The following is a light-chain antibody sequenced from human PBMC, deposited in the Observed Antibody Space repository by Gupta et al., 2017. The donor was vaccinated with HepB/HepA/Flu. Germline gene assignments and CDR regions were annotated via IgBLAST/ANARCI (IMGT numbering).Light chain of an antibody. J-gene: IGKJ4*01. V-gene: IGKV3-15*01. CDR1: QSVNTF. CDR3: QQEKNWPRT. CDR2: DSS. Sequence: EILMTQSPAALPVSPGEGATLSCRASQSVNTFLAWYQQKPRQAPRLLIFDSSTRAPGIPARFSGSGSGTEFTLTVTSLQSEDFAVYYCQQEKNWPRTFGGGTKVEIK.